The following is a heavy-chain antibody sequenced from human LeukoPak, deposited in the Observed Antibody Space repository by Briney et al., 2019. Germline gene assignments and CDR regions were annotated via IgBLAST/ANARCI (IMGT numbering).Heavy chain of an antibody. D-gene: IGHD3-10*02. Sequence: PGRSLRLSCAASGFTFSSYGMHWVRQAPGKGLEWVAVISYDGSNKYYADSVKGRFTISRDNSKNTLYLQMNSLRAEDTAVYYCARVFAGDFDYWGQGTLVTVSS. CDR1: GFTFSSYG. J-gene: IGHJ4*02. CDR3: ARVFAGDFDY. V-gene: IGHV3-30*03. CDR2: ISYDGSNK.